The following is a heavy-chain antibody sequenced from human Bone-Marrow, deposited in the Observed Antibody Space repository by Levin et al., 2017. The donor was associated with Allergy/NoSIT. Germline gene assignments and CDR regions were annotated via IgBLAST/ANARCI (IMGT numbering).Heavy chain of an antibody. V-gene: IGHV4-31*03. CDR3: ARGLSILTGYYSLAFDI. J-gene: IGHJ3*02. Sequence: PSETLSLTCTVSGGSISSGGYYWSWIRQHPGKGLEWIGYIYYSGSTYYNPSLKSRVTISVDTSKNQFSLKLSSVTAADTAVYYCARGLSILTGYYSLAFDIWGQGTMVTVSS. D-gene: IGHD3-9*01. CDR1: GGSISSGGYY. CDR2: IYYSGST.